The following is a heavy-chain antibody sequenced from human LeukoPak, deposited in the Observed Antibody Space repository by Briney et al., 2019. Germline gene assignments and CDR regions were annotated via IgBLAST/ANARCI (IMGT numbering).Heavy chain of an antibody. D-gene: IGHD3-10*01. CDR2: ISKDGSNK. CDR3: AGFGESSLAFDI. CDR1: GFTFSSYG. Sequence: PGGSLRPACAAHGFTFSSYGIASVRQAPGKGLEWEAVISKDGSNKYYADSVKGRFTISRDNSKNTLYLQMNSLRAEDRAVYYCAGFGESSLAFDIWGQGTMFTVSS. V-gene: IGHV3-30*03. J-gene: IGHJ3*02.